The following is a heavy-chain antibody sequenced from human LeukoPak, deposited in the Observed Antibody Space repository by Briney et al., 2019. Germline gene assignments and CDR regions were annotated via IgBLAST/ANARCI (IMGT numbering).Heavy chain of an antibody. CDR1: GFTFDDYA. J-gene: IGHJ4*02. CDR2: ISWNSGSI. CDR3: AKTNWNWNYDY. V-gene: IGHV3-9*03. Sequence: GRSLRLSCAASGFTFDDYAMHWVRQAPGKGLEWVSGISWNSGSIGYADSVKGRFTISRDNAKNSLYLQMNSLRAEDMALYYCAKTNWNWNYDYWGQGTLVTVSS. D-gene: IGHD1-7*01.